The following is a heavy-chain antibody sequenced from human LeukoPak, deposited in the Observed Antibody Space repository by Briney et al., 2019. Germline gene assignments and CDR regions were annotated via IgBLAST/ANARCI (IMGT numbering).Heavy chain of an antibody. V-gene: IGHV4-34*01. Sequence: SETLSLTCAVYGGSFSGYYWSWIRQPPGKGLERIGEINHSGSTNYNPSLKSRVTISVDMSKNQFSLKLSSVTAAETAVYYCAREVKSDYYYYMDVWGKGTTVTVSS. J-gene: IGHJ6*03. CDR2: INHSGST. CDR3: AREVKSDYYYYMDV. CDR1: GGSFSGYY.